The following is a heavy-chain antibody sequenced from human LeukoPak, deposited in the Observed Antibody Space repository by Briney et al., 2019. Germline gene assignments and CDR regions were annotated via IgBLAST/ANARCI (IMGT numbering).Heavy chain of an antibody. CDR1: GGSISSSSYY. D-gene: IGHD3-22*01. V-gene: IGHV3-53*01. CDR3: AREDYDSSGYRSD. Sequence: ETLSLTCTVSGGSISSSSYYWGWIRQAPGKGLEWVSVIYSGGSTYYADSVKGRFTISRDNSKNTLYLQMNSLRAEDTAVYYCAREDYDSSGYRSDWGQGTLVTVSS. J-gene: IGHJ4*02. CDR2: IYSGGST.